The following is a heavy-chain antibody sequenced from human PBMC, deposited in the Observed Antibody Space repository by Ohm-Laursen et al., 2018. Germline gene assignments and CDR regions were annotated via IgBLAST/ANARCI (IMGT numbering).Heavy chain of an antibody. J-gene: IGHJ4*02. CDR1: GFTFDDYA. Sequence: SLRLSCTASGFTFDDYAMHWVRQAPGKGLEWVSGISWNSGNIGYVDSVKGRFTISRDNAKNSLYLQMDSLRVEDTAVYYCARGRYYYDSSGYYSDYWGQGTLVTVSS. V-gene: IGHV3-9*01. D-gene: IGHD3-22*01. CDR2: ISWNSGNI. CDR3: ARGRYYYDSSGYYSDY.